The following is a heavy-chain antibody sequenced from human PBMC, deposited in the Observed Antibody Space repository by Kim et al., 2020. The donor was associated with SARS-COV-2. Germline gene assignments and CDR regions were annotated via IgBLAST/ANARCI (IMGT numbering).Heavy chain of an antibody. V-gene: IGHV3-74*01. J-gene: IGHJ5*02. D-gene: IGHD3-10*01. Sequence: SVKGRVTISSDSAKNSLYLQMSSLRAEDTAVYYCARVRYYGSGVGGWFDPWGQGTLVTVFS. CDR3: ARVRYYGSGVGGWFDP.